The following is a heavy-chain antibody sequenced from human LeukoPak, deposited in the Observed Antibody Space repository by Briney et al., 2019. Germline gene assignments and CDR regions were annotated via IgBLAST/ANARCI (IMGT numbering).Heavy chain of an antibody. J-gene: IGHJ4*02. V-gene: IGHV3-48*03. CDR3: ARQWLTPFDY. Sequence: GGSLRLSCAASGFTFSSYGMNWVRQAPGKGLEWVSYISTSGSTIYYADSVKGRFTISRDNAKNSLYLQMNSLRAEDTAIYYCARQWLTPFDYWGRGTLVTVSS. CDR2: ISTSGSTI. CDR1: GFTFSSYG. D-gene: IGHD6-19*01.